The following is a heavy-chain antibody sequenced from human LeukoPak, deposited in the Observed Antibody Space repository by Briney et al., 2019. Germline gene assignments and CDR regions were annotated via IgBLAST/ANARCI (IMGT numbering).Heavy chain of an antibody. CDR2: IRAYNGNT. J-gene: IGHJ3*02. V-gene: IGHV1-18*01. CDR3: ARDVLLWFGESILGPDAFDI. D-gene: IGHD3-10*01. CDR1: GYTFTSYG. Sequence: ASVKVSCKASGYTFTSYGISWVRQAPGQGLEWMGWIRAYNGNTNYAQKLQGRGTMTTDTSTSTAYMELRSLRSDDTAVYYWARDVLLWFGESILGPDAFDIWGQGTMVTVSS.